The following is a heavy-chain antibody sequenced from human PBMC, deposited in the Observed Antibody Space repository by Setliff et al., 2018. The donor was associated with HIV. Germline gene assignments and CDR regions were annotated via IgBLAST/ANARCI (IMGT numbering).Heavy chain of an antibody. V-gene: IGHV3-49*04. CDR2: IRSKAYGRST. CDR3: TRSRAQWELRDYYFDY. D-gene: IGHD1-26*01. CDR1: GFTFGDYT. Sequence: PGGSLRLSCTASGFTFGDYTMSWVRQAPGKGLEWVGFIRSKAYGRSTAYAASVKGTFTISRDDSRSIVYLQMNNLKTEDTAIYFCTRSRAQWELRDYYFDYWGQGTLVTVTS. J-gene: IGHJ4*02.